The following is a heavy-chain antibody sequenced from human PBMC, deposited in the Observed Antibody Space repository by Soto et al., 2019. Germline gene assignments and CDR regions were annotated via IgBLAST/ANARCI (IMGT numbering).Heavy chain of an antibody. V-gene: IGHV4-34*01. Sequence: SETLSLTCAVYGGSFSGYYWSWIRQPPGKGLEWIGEINHSGSTNYNPSLKSRVTISVDTSKNQFSLKLSSVTAADTAVYYCARVYYDFWSGYYTHSGPKIFDYWGQGTLVTVSS. CDR1: GGSFSGYY. J-gene: IGHJ4*02. D-gene: IGHD3-3*01. CDR3: ARVYYDFWSGYYTHSGPKIFDY. CDR2: INHSGST.